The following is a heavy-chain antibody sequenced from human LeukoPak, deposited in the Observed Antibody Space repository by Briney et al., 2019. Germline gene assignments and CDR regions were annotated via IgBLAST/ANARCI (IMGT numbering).Heavy chain of an antibody. Sequence: GGSLRLSCAASGFTVSSNYMSWVRQAPGKGLEWVSVIYSGGSTYYADPVKGRFTISRDNSKNTLYLQMNSLRAEDTAVYYCARVAIPGHDAFDIWGQGTMVTVSS. CDR3: ARVAIPGHDAFDI. V-gene: IGHV3-53*01. CDR1: GFTVSSNY. CDR2: IYSGGST. J-gene: IGHJ3*02.